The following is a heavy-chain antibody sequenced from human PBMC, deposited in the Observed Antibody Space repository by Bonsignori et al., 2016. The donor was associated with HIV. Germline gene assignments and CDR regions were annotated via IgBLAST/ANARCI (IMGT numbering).Heavy chain of an antibody. J-gene: IGHJ6*03. V-gene: IGHV3-48*02. D-gene: IGHD3-3*01. CDR3: ARVGESSYYDFWSGFKAYYYYMDV. Sequence: PGKGLEWVSYISSSSSTIYYADSVKGRFTISRDNAKNSLYLQMNSLRDEDTAVYYCARVGESSYYDFWSGFKAYYYYMDVWGKGTTVTVSS. CDR2: ISSSSSTI.